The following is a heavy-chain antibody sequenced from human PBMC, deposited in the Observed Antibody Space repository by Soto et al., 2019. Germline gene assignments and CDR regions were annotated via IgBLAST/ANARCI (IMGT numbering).Heavy chain of an antibody. CDR1: GGSISSGPYS. CDR3: ARGSPTVTTGWDY. D-gene: IGHD4-17*01. Sequence: QLQLQESGSGLVKPSQTLSLTCAVSGGSISSGPYSWSWIRQPPGKGLEWIGYIFHSGSTYYNPSLKSRVTISVDRSQNQFSLKLSSVTAADTAVYYCARGSPTVTTGWDYWGQGTLVTVSS. CDR2: IFHSGST. J-gene: IGHJ4*02. V-gene: IGHV4-30-2*01.